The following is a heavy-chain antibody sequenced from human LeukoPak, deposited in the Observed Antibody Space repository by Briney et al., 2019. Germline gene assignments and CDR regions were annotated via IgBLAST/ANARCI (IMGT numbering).Heavy chain of an antibody. CDR2: INHSGST. Sequence: SETLSLTCAVYGGSFSGCYWSWIRQPPGKGLEWIGEINHSGSTNYNPSLKSRVTISVDTSKNQFSLKLSSVTAADTAVYYCARGSTRGSSWYYYYGMDVWGQGTTVTVS. CDR3: ARGSTRGSSWYYYYGMDV. CDR1: GGSFSGCY. V-gene: IGHV4-34*01. D-gene: IGHD6-13*01. J-gene: IGHJ6*02.